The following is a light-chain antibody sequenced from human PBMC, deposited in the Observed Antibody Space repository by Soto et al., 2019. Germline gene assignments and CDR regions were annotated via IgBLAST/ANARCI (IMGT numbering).Light chain of an antibody. CDR2: DVT. J-gene: IGLJ1*01. Sequence: QSVLTQPASVSGSPGQSITISCTGTSSDIGSYNYVSWYQQHPGRAPKVMIYDVTVRPSGVSNRFSGYKSGNTASLTISGLQPEDEADYYCSSYTSSITRIVFGSGTKATVL. V-gene: IGLV2-14*01. CDR1: SSDIGSYNY. CDR3: SSYTSSITRIV.